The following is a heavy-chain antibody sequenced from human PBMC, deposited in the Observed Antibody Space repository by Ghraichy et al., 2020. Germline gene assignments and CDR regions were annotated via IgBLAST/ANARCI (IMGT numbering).Heavy chain of an antibody. CDR3: ARVSITMVRGVITPYYYMDV. Sequence: GGSLRLSCAASGFTFSSYSMNWVRQAPGKGLEWVSYISSSSSTIYYADSVKGRFTISRDNVKNSLYLQMNSLRAEDTAVYYCARVSITMVRGVITPYYYMDVWGKGTTVTVSS. J-gene: IGHJ6*03. CDR2: ISSSSSTI. CDR1: GFTFSSYS. D-gene: IGHD3-10*01. V-gene: IGHV3-48*01.